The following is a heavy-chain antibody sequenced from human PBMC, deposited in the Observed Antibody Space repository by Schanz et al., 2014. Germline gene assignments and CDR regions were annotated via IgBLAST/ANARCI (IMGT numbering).Heavy chain of an antibody. V-gene: IGHV1-18*01. CDR3: AKAEYDILTDSYSRLDP. Sequence: QVQLVQSGAEVKKPGASVKVSCKASGYTFTSYGISWVRQAPGQGLEWVGWISVYTGNTKYGQKVQGRVTMTADTSTNTAYMELRSLRSDDTAVYYCAKAEYDILTDSYSRLDPWGQGTLVTVSP. CDR2: ISVYTGNT. D-gene: IGHD3-9*01. J-gene: IGHJ5*02. CDR1: GYTFTSYG.